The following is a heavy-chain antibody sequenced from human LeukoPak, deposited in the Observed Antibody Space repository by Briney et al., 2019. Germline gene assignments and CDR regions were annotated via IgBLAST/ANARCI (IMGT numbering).Heavy chain of an antibody. Sequence: GGSLRLSCAASGFTFDDYAMHWARQAPGKGLEWVSGISWNSGSIGYADSVKGRFTISRDNAKNSLYLQMNSLRAEDTALYYCAKDYSSGCHFDYWGQGTLVTVSS. CDR2: ISWNSGSI. D-gene: IGHD6-19*01. J-gene: IGHJ4*02. CDR3: AKDYSSGCHFDY. V-gene: IGHV3-9*01. CDR1: GFTFDDYA.